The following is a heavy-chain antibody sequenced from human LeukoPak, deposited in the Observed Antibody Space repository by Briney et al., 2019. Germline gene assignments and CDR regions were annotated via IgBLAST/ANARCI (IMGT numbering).Heavy chain of an antibody. J-gene: IGHJ6*02. V-gene: IGHV3-66*01. D-gene: IGHD2-15*01. Sequence: GGSLRLSCAASGFTFDDYAMHWVRQAPGKGLEWVSVIYSGGSTYYADSVKGRFTISRDNSKNTLYLQMNSLRAEDTAVYYCARRIDGYYNGMDVWGQGTTVTVSS. CDR2: IYSGGST. CDR3: ARRIDGYYNGMDV. CDR1: GFTFDDYA.